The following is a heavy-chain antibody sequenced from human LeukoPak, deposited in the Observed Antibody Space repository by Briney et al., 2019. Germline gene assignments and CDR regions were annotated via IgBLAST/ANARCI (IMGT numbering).Heavy chain of an antibody. V-gene: IGHV1-2*02. CDR1: GYTFTGYY. D-gene: IGHD2-2*01. CDR3: ARDHGGNIVVVPAAMPSEDY. J-gene: IGHJ4*02. CDR2: INPNSGGT. Sequence: ASVKVSCKASGYTFTGYYMHWVRQAPGQGLEWMGWINPNSGGTNYAQKFQGRVTMTRDTSISTAYMELSRLRSDDTAVYYCARDHGGNIVVVPAAMPSEDYWGQGTLVTVSS.